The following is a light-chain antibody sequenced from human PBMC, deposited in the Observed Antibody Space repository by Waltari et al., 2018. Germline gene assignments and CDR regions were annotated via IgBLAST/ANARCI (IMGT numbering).Light chain of an antibody. CDR2: KAS. Sequence: DIQMTQSTSTLSAYVGDRVTITCRASPSVSSWLAWYQQKPGKAPKLLIYKASNLKSGVPSRFSGSRSGTEFTLTISSLQPDDFATYYCQHYSSYPYTFGQGTKLEIK. J-gene: IGKJ2*01. V-gene: IGKV1-5*03. CDR3: QHYSSYPYT. CDR1: PSVSSW.